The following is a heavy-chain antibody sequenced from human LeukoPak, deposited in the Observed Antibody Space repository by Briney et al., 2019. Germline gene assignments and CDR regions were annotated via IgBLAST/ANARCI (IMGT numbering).Heavy chain of an antibody. V-gene: IGHV3-23*01. J-gene: IGHJ4*02. Sequence: GGSLRLSCAASEFTFSSYAMSWVRQAPGKGLEWVSTIGAGGASTYYADSVKGRFTISRDNSKSALYLQMNSLRAEDTAVYYCARNRGGNYYNYYFDYWGQRTLVTVSS. CDR2: IGAGGAST. CDR1: EFTFSSYA. D-gene: IGHD1-26*01. CDR3: ARNRGGNYYNYYFDY.